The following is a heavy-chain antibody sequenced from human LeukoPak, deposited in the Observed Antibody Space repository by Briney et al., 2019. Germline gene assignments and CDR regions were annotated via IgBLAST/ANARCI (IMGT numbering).Heavy chain of an antibody. Sequence: GGSLRLSCAASGFTFSDYYMSWIRQAPGKGLEWVSYISSSGSTIYYADSVKGRFTISRDNAKNSLYLQMNSLRAEDTAVCYCASSSTYYYDSSGYCWGQGTLVTVSS. CDR1: GFTFSDYY. D-gene: IGHD3-22*01. V-gene: IGHV3-11*01. CDR2: ISSSGSTI. J-gene: IGHJ4*02. CDR3: ASSSTYYYDSSGYC.